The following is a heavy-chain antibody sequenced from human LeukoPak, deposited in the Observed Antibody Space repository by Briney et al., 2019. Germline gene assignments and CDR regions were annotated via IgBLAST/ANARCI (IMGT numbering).Heavy chain of an antibody. CDR3: ARGVLFYYYYYMDV. CDR1: GGTFSSYA. Sequence: ASVKVSCKASGGTFSSYAISWVRQAPGQGLEWMGGIIPIFGTANYEQKFQGRVTITADESTSTAYMELSSLRSEDTAVYYCARGVLFYYYYYMDVWGKGTTVTVSS. D-gene: IGHD2-21*01. V-gene: IGHV1-69*13. CDR2: IIPIFGTA. J-gene: IGHJ6*03.